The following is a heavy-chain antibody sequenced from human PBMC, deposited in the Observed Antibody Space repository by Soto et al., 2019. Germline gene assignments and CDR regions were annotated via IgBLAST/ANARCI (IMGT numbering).Heavy chain of an antibody. CDR1: GYTFTSYY. J-gene: IGHJ5*01. CDR2: INPSGGST. CDR3: TMINEAAATGIYTLGLQAMLTIDS. V-gene: IGHV1-46*03. Sequence: ASVKVSCKASGYTFTSYYMHWVRQAPGQGLEWMGIINPSGGSTSYAQKFQGRVTMTRDTSTSTVYMELSSLRSEDTAVYYCTMINEAAATGIYTLGLQAMLTIDS. D-gene: IGHD2-15*01.